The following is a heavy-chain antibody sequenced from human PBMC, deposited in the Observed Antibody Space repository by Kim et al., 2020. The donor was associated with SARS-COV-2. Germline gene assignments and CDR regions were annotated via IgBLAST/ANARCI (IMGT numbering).Heavy chain of an antibody. CDR2: IYTSGST. CDR1: GGSISSGSYY. J-gene: IGHJ5*02. CDR3: ARESLGEAAGFDP. V-gene: IGHV4-61*02. D-gene: IGHD3-16*01. Sequence: SETLSLTCTVSGGSISSGSYYWSWIRQPAGKGLEWIGRIYTSGSTNYNPSLKSRVTISVDTSKNQFSLKLSSVTAADTAVYYCARESLGEAAGFDPWGQGTLVTVSS.